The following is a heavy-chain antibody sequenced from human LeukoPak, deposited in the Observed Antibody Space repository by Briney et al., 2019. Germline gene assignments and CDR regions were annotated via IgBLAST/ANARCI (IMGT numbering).Heavy chain of an antibody. D-gene: IGHD5-24*01. CDR1: GGSISSDDYC. J-gene: IGHJ3*02. Sequence: SQTLSLTCSVSGGSISSDDYCWNWIRQHPGKGLEWIGYIYYSGSTYYNPSLKSRVALSVDTSKNQFSLKLSSLTAADTAVYYCAKSREEIRGLDAFDIWGQGTMVTVSS. CDR2: IYYSGST. V-gene: IGHV4-31*03. CDR3: AKSREEIRGLDAFDI.